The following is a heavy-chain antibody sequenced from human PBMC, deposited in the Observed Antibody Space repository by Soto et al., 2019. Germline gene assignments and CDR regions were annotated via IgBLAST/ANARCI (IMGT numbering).Heavy chain of an antibody. CDR1: GFPFGENA. CDR3: AKEATSSGSLDY. V-gene: IGHV3-23*01. CDR2: ISDSGATT. D-gene: IGHD6-19*01. J-gene: IGHJ4*02. Sequence: GGSLTLSCAASGFPFGENAMSGVRQAPGKGLEWVSGISDSGATTYYADSVRGRFTISRDNSKNTLYLQMKSLRAEDSASYYCAKEATSSGSLDYWGQGALVTVSS.